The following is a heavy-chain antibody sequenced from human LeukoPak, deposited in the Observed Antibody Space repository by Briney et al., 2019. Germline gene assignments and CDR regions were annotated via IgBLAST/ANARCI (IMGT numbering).Heavy chain of an antibody. J-gene: IGHJ6*03. V-gene: IGHV3-13*01. Sequence: GGSLRLSCAASGFTFSSYDMHGVRQATGKGLEWVSAIGTAGDTYYPGSVKGRFTISRENAKNSLYLQMNSLRAGDTAVYYCAREGYYGSGKLRGYYYYMDVWGKGTTVTVSS. D-gene: IGHD3-10*01. CDR3: AREGYYGSGKLRGYYYYMDV. CDR1: GFTFSSYD. CDR2: IGTAGDT.